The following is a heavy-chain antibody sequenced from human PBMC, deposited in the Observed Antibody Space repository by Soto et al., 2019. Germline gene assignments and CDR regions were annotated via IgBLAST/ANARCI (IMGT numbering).Heavy chain of an antibody. V-gene: IGHV1-69*01. D-gene: IGHD3-22*01. J-gene: IGHJ4*02. CDR1: GGIFRSFA. CDR3: ARGLGDRSGYFYFDS. CDR2: INPILGTP. Sequence: QVQLVQSGAEVKKPGSSVNVSCQASGGIFRSFAMTWLRQAPGQGLEWLGGINPILGTPNYAQNFRDRLTIVADESTSTAYMLLSSLRSDDTALYFCARGLGDRSGYFYFDSWGQGTLVTVSS.